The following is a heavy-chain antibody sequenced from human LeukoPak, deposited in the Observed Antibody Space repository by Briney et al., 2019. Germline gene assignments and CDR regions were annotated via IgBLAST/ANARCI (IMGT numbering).Heavy chain of an antibody. D-gene: IGHD3-22*01. CDR1: GFTVSSNY. V-gene: IGHV3-23*01. CDR2: ISGSGGST. Sequence: GGSLRLSCAASGFTVSSNYMNWVRQAPGKGLEWVSAISGSGGSTYYADSVKGRFTISRDNSKNTLYLQMNSLRAEDTAVYYCAKVQDYYDSSITFDYWGQGTLVTVSS. CDR3: AKVQDYYDSSITFDY. J-gene: IGHJ4*02.